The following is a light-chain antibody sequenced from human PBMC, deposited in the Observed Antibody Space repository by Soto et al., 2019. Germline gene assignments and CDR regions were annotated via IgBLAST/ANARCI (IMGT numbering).Light chain of an antibody. V-gene: IGKV3D-15*01. Sequence: EIVMTQSPATLSVSPGERATLSCRASQSVSSSLAWYQHKPGQAPRLLINGASIRATGIPGRFSGSGSGTEFTLTISSLQSEDFAAYYCQQYSNRYTFGQGTKLEIK. CDR3: QQYSNRYT. CDR1: QSVSSS. CDR2: GAS. J-gene: IGKJ2*01.